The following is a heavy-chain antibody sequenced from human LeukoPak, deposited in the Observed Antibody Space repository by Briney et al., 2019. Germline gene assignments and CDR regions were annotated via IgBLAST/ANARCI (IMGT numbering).Heavy chain of an antibody. Sequence: SGGSLRLSCAASRFTFSDQYMDWVRQAPGKGLEWVGRTTDKAHSYTTEYAASVKGRFTISRDDSKNSLYLQMNSLKTEDTAVYYCARRYCIGGNCRYSDYWGQGTLVTVSS. CDR1: RFTFSDQY. CDR2: TTDKAHSYTT. D-gene: IGHD2-15*01. J-gene: IGHJ4*02. V-gene: IGHV3-72*01. CDR3: ARRYCIGGNCRYSDY.